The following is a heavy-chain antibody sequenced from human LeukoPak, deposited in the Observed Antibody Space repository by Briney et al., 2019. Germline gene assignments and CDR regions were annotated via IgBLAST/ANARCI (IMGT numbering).Heavy chain of an antibody. V-gene: IGHV3-30*18. CDR3: AKGRGSSAGSSDY. CDR1: GFTFSSYG. Sequence: GGSLRLSCAASGFTFSSYGMHWVRQAPGKGLEWVAVISCDGSNKYYADSGKGRFTISRDNSKNTLYLQMNSLRAEDTAVYYCAKGRGSSAGSSDYWGQGTLVTVTS. D-gene: IGHD3-16*01. J-gene: IGHJ4*02. CDR2: ISCDGSNK.